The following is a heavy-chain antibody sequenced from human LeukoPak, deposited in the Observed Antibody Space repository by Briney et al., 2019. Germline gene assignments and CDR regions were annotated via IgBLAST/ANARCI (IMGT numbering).Heavy chain of an antibody. CDR1: GFTVSSNY. Sequence: GGSLRLSCAASGFTVSSNYMSWVRQAPGKGLEWVSAISGSGSTTYYADSVKGRFTISRDNSKNTLFLQMNSLTAEDTAIYSCARPRLEYCSGGSCFDAFDIWGQGTMVTVSS. J-gene: IGHJ3*02. D-gene: IGHD2-15*01. V-gene: IGHV3-23*01. CDR2: ISGSGSTT. CDR3: ARPRLEYCSGGSCFDAFDI.